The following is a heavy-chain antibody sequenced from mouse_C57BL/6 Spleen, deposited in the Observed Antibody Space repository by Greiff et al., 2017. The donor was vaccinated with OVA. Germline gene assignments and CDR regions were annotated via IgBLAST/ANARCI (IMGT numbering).Heavy chain of an antibody. V-gene: IGHV1-50*01. Sequence: VQLQQPGAELVKPGASVKLSCKASGYTFTSYWMQWVKQRPGQGLEWIGEIDTSDSYTNYNQKFKGKATLTVETSSSTAYMQLSSLTSEDSAVYYCARAPSDSSGYVWFAYWGQGTLVTASA. CDR3: ARAPSDSSGYVWFAY. CDR2: IDTSDSYT. D-gene: IGHD3-2*02. CDR1: GYTFTSYW. J-gene: IGHJ3*01.